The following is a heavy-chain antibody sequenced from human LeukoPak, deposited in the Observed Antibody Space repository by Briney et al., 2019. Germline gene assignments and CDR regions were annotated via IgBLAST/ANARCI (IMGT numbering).Heavy chain of an antibody. V-gene: IGHV1-18*01. D-gene: IGHD4-17*01. J-gene: IGHJ4*02. Sequence: GASVKVSCKVSGYTFTTFGINWVRQAPGQGLEWMGWISAYNGDTNYAQKLQGRVTMTTDTSTSTGYMELRSLRSDDTALYYCAGAVTVTTGPLGYWGQGILVTVSS. CDR1: GYTFTTFG. CDR3: AGAVTVTTGPLGY. CDR2: ISAYNGDT.